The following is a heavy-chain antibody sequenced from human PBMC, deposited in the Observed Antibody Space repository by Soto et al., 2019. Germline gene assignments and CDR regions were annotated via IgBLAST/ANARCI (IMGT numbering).Heavy chain of an antibody. J-gene: IGHJ4*02. CDR3: ARGPLVVVNYFES. Sequence: QVQLVQSGTEVKKPGSSVKVSCKASGGTFRNYPINWVRQAPGQGLEWMGSIFPLTDIPDYAQNFQARLTISADKSTRTAYMELSSLTSDDTAMYFCARGPLVVVNYFESWGQGTLVTVSS. V-gene: IGHV1-69*02. CDR2: IFPLTDIP. CDR1: GGTFRNYP.